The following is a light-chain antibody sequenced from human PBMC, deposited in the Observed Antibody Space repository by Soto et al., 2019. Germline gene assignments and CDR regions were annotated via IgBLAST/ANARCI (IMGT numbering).Light chain of an antibody. CDR3: QQYYSTPFP. V-gene: IGKV4-1*01. J-gene: IGKJ3*01. CDR1: QSVLYSSNNKNY. CDR2: WAS. Sequence: DIVMTQSPASLAVSLGERATINCKSSQSVLYSSNNKNYLAWYQQKPGQPPKLLIYWASTRESGVPDRFSGRGSGTDCTLTISSLKTEDVAVYYCQQYYSTPFPFGHVTKVESK.